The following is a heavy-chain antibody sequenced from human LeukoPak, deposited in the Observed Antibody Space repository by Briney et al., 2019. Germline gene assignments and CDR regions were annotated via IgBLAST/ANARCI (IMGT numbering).Heavy chain of an antibody. CDR2: IKYDGREK. Sequence: GGSLRLSCAATGFTFSNYWMSWFRQAPGKGLEWVANIKYDGREKQYVDSVKGRFTISRDNAKNSLFLQMNSLRAEDTAMYYCARYLNSGPEDFWGQGTLVTVSS. D-gene: IGHD1-26*01. CDR3: ARYLNSGPEDF. V-gene: IGHV3-7*01. J-gene: IGHJ4*02. CDR1: GFTFSNYW.